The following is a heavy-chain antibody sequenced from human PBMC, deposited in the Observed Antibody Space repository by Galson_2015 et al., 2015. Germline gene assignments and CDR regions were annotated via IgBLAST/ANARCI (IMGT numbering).Heavy chain of an antibody. CDR2: IRFDGGNM. Sequence: SLRLSCAASGFSFSDYGMHWVRQAPGKGLEWVAVIRFDGGNMEYADSVKGRFTISRDNSKNTLSLQMNSLRADDTAVYYCTRAGDQGAFDVWGHGTMVTVSS. CDR3: TRAGDQGAFDV. V-gene: IGHV3-33*01. CDR1: GFSFSDYG. J-gene: IGHJ3*01. D-gene: IGHD3-10*01.